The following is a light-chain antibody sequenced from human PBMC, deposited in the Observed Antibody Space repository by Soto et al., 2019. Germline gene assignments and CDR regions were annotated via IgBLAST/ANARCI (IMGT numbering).Light chain of an antibody. V-gene: IGLV2-23*01. Sequence: QSALTQSASVSGSPGQSITISCTGTSSDVGSYNLVSWYQQHPGKAPKLMIDEGSERPSGVSNRFSGSKSGNTASLTISGLQAEDEADSYCSSYAGSSSLLFGGGTKLTVL. CDR3: SSYAGSSSLL. CDR2: EGS. CDR1: SSDVGSYNL. J-gene: IGLJ2*01.